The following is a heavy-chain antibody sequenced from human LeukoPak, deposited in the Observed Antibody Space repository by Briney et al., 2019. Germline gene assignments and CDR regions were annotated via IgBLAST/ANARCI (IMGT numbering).Heavy chain of an antibody. D-gene: IGHD6-13*01. Sequence: GGSLGLSCAASGFTFSSYSMNWVRQTPGKGLEWLSYISSSSNTIYYADSVKDRFTISRDNAKNSLYLQMNSLRAEDTAVYYCARDRGSSWYEPFSYWGQGTLVTVSS. V-gene: IGHV3-48*01. CDR1: GFTFSSYS. CDR3: ARDRGSSWYEPFSY. CDR2: ISSSSNTI. J-gene: IGHJ4*02.